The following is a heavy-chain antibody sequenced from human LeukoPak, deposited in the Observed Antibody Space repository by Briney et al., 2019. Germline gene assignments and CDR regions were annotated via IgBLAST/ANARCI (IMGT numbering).Heavy chain of an antibody. CDR2: ISAYNGYT. J-gene: IGHJ4*02. Sequence: GASVKVSCKGYGYTFTNFGITWVRQAPGQGLEWMGWISAYNGYTNYAQKLRGRVTMTTETSTSTVYMELRSLRFDDTAVYYCARDEGIVIVPGTHDYWGQGTLVTVSS. V-gene: IGHV1-18*01. CDR3: ARDEGIVIVPGTHDY. CDR1: GYTFTNFG. D-gene: IGHD2-2*01.